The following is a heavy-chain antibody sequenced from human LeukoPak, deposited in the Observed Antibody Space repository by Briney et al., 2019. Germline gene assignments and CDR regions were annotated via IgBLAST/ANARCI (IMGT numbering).Heavy chain of an antibody. CDR1: GGSFSGYY. D-gene: IGHD3-16*02. CDR2: INHSGST. Sequence: PSETLSLTCAVYGGSFSGYYWSWIRQPPGKGLEWIGEINHSGSTNYNPSLKSRVTISVDTSKNQFSLKLSSVTAADTAVYYCARGVYVYVWGSYRKPHFDYWGQGTLVTVSS. J-gene: IGHJ4*02. CDR3: ARGVYVYVWGSYRKPHFDY. V-gene: IGHV4-34*01.